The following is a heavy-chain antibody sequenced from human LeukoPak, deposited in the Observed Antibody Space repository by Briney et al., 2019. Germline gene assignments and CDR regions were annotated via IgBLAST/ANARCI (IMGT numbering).Heavy chain of an antibody. Sequence: GGSLRLSCAASGFTFSSYAMTWVRQAPGKGLEWVSTISGSGGSTHYADSVKGRFTISRDNSKNTLYVQMNSLRAEDTAVYYCAKTVRYCSGGSCHGGYFDYWGQGTLVTVSS. CDR2: ISGSGGST. J-gene: IGHJ4*02. CDR3: AKTVRYCSGGSCHGGYFDY. V-gene: IGHV3-23*01. CDR1: GFTFSSYA. D-gene: IGHD2-15*01.